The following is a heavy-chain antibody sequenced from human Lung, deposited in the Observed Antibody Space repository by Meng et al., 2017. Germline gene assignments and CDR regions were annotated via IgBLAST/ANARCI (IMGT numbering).Heavy chain of an antibody. D-gene: IGHD3-16*01. J-gene: IGHJ2*01. V-gene: IGHV3-66*01. Sequence: WVRQAPGKGLEWVSVIFSGGGTYYADSVKGRFTISRDNSKNTLYLQMNSLRAEDTAVYYCARDVPLPRLTFDIWGRGTLVTVSS. CDR2: IFSGGGT. CDR3: ARDVPLPRLTFDI.